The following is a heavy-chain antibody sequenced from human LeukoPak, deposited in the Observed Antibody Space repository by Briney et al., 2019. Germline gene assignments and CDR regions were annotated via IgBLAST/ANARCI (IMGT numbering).Heavy chain of an antibody. CDR2: INHSGST. J-gene: IGHJ4*02. D-gene: IGHD3-10*01. CDR1: GGSFSGYY. CDR3: ARDGIPMVRGVIITVPDDY. Sequence: SETLSLTCAVYGGSFSGYYWSWIRQPPGKGLEWIGEINHSGSTNYNPSLKSRVTISVDTSKNQFSLKLSSVTAADTAVYYCARDGIPMVRGVIITVPDDYWGQGTLVTVSS. V-gene: IGHV4-34*01.